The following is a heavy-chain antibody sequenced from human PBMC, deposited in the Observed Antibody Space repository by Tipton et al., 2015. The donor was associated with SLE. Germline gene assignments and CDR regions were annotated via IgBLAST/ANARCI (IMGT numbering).Heavy chain of an antibody. V-gene: IGHV4-59*11. CDR2: IYYSGST. Sequence: TLSLTCTVSGGSISSHYWSWIRQPPGKGLEWIGYIYYSGSTTYNPSLKSRVTISVDTSKNQFSLKLSSVTAADTAVYYCESGAVGATSAFDIWGQGTMVTVSS. J-gene: IGHJ3*02. D-gene: IGHD1-26*01. CDR3: ESGAVGATSAFDI. CDR1: GGSISSHY.